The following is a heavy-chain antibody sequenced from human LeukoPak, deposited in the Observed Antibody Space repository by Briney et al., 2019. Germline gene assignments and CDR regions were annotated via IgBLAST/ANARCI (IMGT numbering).Heavy chain of an antibody. J-gene: IGHJ5*02. V-gene: IGHV4-34*01. D-gene: IGHD2-2*02. CDR2: INHSGST. Sequence: PSETLSLTCAVYGGSFSVYYWSWIRQPPGKGLEWIGEINHSGSTNYNPSLKSRVTISVDTPKNQFSLKLSSVTAADTAVYYCARIQLGYCSSTSCYNLPGVRFDPWGQGTLVTVSS. CDR1: GGSFSVYY. CDR3: ARIQLGYCSSTSCYNLPGVRFDP.